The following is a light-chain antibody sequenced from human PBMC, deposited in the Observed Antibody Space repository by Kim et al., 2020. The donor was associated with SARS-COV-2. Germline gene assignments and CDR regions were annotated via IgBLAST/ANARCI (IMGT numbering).Light chain of an antibody. CDR2: DNY. CDR3: AVWDDSLNGYV. V-gene: IGLV1-44*01. J-gene: IGLJ1*01. Sequence: QSVLTQSPSASGTPGQRVTISCSGGNSNVGSNIVNWYQQLPGTAPKLLIHDNYQRPSGVPDRFSGSKSGTSGSLSISELQSEDEADYYCAVWDDSLNGYVFGTGTKVTVL. CDR1: NSNVGSNI.